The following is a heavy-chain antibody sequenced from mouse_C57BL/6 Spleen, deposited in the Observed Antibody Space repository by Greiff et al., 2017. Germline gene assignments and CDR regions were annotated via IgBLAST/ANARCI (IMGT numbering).Heavy chain of an antibody. CDR2: IDPENGDT. CDR3: TTAYYSNGGFAY. D-gene: IGHD2-5*01. Sequence: VQLQQSGAELVRPGASVKLSCTASGFNIKDYYMHWVKQRPEQGLEWIGWIDPENGDTEYASKFQGKATITADTSSNTAYLQLSSLTSEDTAVYYCTTAYYSNGGFAYWGQGTLVTVSA. V-gene: IGHV14-4*01. J-gene: IGHJ3*01. CDR1: GFNIKDYY.